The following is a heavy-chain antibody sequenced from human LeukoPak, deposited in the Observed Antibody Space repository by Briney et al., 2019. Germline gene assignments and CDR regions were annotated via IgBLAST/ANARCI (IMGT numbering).Heavy chain of an antibody. CDR1: GFTFSSYS. V-gene: IGHV3-21*01. CDR3: ACTSGYDFSSYYYYYMDV. Sequence: GGSLRLSCAASGFTFSSYSMNWVRQTPGKGLEWVSSISSGSSYIYYADSVKGRFTISRDNAKNSLYLQMNSLSAEDTAVYYCACTSGYDFSSYYYYYMDVWGKGTTVTVSS. D-gene: IGHD5-12*01. CDR2: ISSGSSYI. J-gene: IGHJ6*03.